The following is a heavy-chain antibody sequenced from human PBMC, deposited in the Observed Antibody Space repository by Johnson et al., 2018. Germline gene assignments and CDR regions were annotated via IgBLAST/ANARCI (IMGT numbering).Heavy chain of an antibody. CDR1: GFTFGDYA. Sequence: VQLVESGGGLVKPGRSLRLSCTASGFTFGDYAMSWFRQAPGKGLEWVRLIRNKAYGGTTEYAASVKGRYTISRDESKRIAYLQMNSLRNEDTDMYYCARGRDFLSGYALFDNWGQGTLVTVSS. D-gene: IGHD3-3*01. V-gene: IGHV3-49*05. CDR3: ARGRDFLSGYALFDN. J-gene: IGHJ4*02. CDR2: IRNKAYGGTT.